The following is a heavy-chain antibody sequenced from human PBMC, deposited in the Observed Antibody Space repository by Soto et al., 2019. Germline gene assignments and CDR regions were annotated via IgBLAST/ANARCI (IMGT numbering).Heavy chain of an antibody. D-gene: IGHD2-15*01. Sequence: ASVKVSCKASGYTFTSYGISWVRQAPGQGLEWMGWISAYNGNTNYAQKLQGRVTMTTDTSTSTAYMELRSLRSDDTAVYYCARKGDCSGGSCYWRRDYYFDYWGQGTLVTVSS. CDR2: ISAYNGNT. CDR3: ARKGDCSGGSCYWRRDYYFDY. CDR1: GYTFTSYG. V-gene: IGHV1-18*01. J-gene: IGHJ4*02.